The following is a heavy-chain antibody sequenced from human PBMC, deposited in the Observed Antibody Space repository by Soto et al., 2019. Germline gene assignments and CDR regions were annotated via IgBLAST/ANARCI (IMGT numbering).Heavy chain of an antibody. V-gene: IGHV1-58*01. CDR2: IVVGSGNT. CDR3: TSEDVGTGLV. CDR1: GLIFSNSA. D-gene: IGHD1-26*01. Sequence: SVKVSCKTSGLIFSNSAVQWGRQARGQHLEWMGRIVVGSGNTDVAQKFHNRVTLTRDMSTNTVYMELRSLTFEDTAIYYCTSEDVGTGLVWGRGSLVTVSS. J-gene: IGHJ4*02.